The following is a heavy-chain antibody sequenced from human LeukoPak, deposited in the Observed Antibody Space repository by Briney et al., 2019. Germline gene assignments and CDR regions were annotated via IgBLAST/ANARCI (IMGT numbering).Heavy chain of an antibody. CDR3: ARDITFRGYASGY. CDR1: GYTFTGYY. CDR2: INPNSGGT. V-gene: IGHV1-2*06. J-gene: IGHJ4*02. Sequence: ASVKVSCKASGYTFTGYYMHWVRQAPRQGLEWMGRINPNSGGTNYAQKFQGRVTMTRDTSISTAYMELSRLRSDDTAVYYCARDITFRGYASGYWGQGTLVTVSS. D-gene: IGHD5-12*01.